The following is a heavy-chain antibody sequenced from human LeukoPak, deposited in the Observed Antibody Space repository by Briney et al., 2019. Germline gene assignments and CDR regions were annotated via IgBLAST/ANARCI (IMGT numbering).Heavy chain of an antibody. D-gene: IGHD2/OR15-2a*01. Sequence: GGSLRLSGAASGFIVSSTYVSWVRQARGKGLEWVAVIYYDGRTYYADSVKGRFTISSDNSKNTVFLHINSLRAEDTAVYYCARRHLGFSDDSWGQGTLVTVSS. V-gene: IGHV3-53*01. J-gene: IGHJ4*02. CDR2: IYYDGRT. CDR3: ARRHLGFSDDS. CDR1: GFIVSSTY.